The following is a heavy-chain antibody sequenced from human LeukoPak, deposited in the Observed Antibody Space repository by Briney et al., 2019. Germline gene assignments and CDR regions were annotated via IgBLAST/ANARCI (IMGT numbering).Heavy chain of an antibody. J-gene: IGHJ3*02. Sequence: SETLSLTCTVSGVSISSNPSYWGWIRQPPGKGLEWIGSVYYSGATLYNPSLKSRVTISLDTSKSQFSLKLSSVTAADTAVYYCARQGGITMIVVVIQDAFDIWGQGTMVTVSS. CDR2: VYYSGAT. D-gene: IGHD3-22*01. CDR3: ARQGGITMIVVVIQDAFDI. V-gene: IGHV4-39*01. CDR1: GVSISSNPSY.